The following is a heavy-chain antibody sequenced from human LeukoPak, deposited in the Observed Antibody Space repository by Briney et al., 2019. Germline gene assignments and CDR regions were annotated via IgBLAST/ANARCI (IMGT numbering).Heavy chain of an antibody. CDR3: AGNDAVAGTPFDY. V-gene: IGHV3-7*01. D-gene: IGHD6-19*01. J-gene: IGHJ4*02. Sequence: GGSLRLSCEASGFTFSNYWMSWVRQAPGKGLEWVANIKHDGSEKYYVDSVKGRFTISRDNAKNSLYLQMNSLRAEDTAVYYCAGNDAVAGTPFDYWGQGTLVTVSS. CDR2: IKHDGSEK. CDR1: GFTFSNYW.